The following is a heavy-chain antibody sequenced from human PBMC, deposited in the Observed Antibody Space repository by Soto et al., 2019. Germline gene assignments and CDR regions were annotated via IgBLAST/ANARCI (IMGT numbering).Heavy chain of an antibody. CDR2: NNPSGGGT. CDR1: GYSFISHH. Sequence: QVQLVQSGAEVKKPGASVKVSCEASGYSFISHHMLWVRQAPGQGLEWMGINNPSGGGTRYAQKFQDRVTMTRDTSTSTIYMQLTGLRSEDTAVYYCARHSQFYCSGGSCSGSMDVWGQGTTVTVSS. J-gene: IGHJ6*02. D-gene: IGHD2-15*01. CDR3: ARHSQFYCSGGSCSGSMDV. V-gene: IGHV1-46*01.